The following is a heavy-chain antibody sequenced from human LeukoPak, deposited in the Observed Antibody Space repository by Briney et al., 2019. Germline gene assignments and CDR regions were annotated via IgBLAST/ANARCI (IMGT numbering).Heavy chain of an antibody. J-gene: IGHJ6*03. D-gene: IGHD6-6*01. CDR2: INHSGSN. CDR3: ARGRKYSSSSKNYYYYYMDV. Sequence: SETLSLTCAVYGGSFRGYYWGWIRQPPGKGLEWIGEINHSGSNNYNPSLKSRVTISVDTSKNQFSLKLSSVTAADTAVYYCARGRKYSSSSKNYYYYYMDVWGKGTTVTVSS. V-gene: IGHV4-34*01. CDR1: GGSFRGYY.